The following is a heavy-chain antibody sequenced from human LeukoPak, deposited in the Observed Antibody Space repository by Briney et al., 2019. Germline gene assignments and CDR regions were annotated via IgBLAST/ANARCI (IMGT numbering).Heavy chain of an antibody. J-gene: IGHJ4*02. V-gene: IGHV4-34*01. CDR2: INHSGST. CDR1: GGSFSGYY. CDR3: ASRKLGNDY. D-gene: IGHD7-27*01. Sequence: SETLSLTCDVYGGSFSGYYWSWIRQPPEKGLEWIGEINHSGSTNYNPSLKSRVTISADTSKNQFSLKLISVTAADTAVYYCASRKLGNDYWGQGTLVTVSS.